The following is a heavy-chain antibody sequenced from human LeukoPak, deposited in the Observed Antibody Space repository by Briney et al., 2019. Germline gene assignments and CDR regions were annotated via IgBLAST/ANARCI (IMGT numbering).Heavy chain of an antibody. CDR2: ISSSSRTI. D-gene: IGHD3-10*01. V-gene: IGHV3-48*01. J-gene: IGHJ4*02. Sequence: PGGSLRLSCAASGFTFSSYSMNWVRQAPGKGLEWVSYISSSSRTIYYADSVKGRFTISRDNSKNTLYLQMNSLRVEDTAAYYCAKSRYGSGTPFDYWGQGTLVTVSS. CDR3: AKSRYGSGTPFDY. CDR1: GFTFSSYS.